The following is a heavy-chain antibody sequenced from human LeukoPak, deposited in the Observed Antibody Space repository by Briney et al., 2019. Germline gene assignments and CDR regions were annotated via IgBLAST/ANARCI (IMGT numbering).Heavy chain of an antibody. CDR1: GFTFDDYA. Sequence: GGSLRLSCVASGFTFDDYAMHWVRQAPGKGLEWVSGISWNSGSIGYADSVKGRFTISRDNAKNSLYLQMNSLRAEDTALYYCAKVYSGSYFQAFDIWGQGTMVTVSS. V-gene: IGHV3-9*01. J-gene: IGHJ3*02. CDR2: ISWNSGSI. CDR3: AKVYSGSYFQAFDI. D-gene: IGHD1-26*01.